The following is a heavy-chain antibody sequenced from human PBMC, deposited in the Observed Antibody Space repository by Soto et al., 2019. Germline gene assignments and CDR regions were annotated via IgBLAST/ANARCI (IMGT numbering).Heavy chain of an antibody. CDR1: GYTFSTYG. CDR2: IGAYNDYT. V-gene: IGHV1-18*01. J-gene: IGHJ5*02. Sequence: QVQLVQSGAEVKKPGASVKVSCKASGYTFSTYGFSWVRQAPGQGLEWMGWIGAYNDYTNYAQNFQSRVTMTTDTSTTTSYMELRNLRSDETAVYFWARDWRGEEGFDPWGQGTIVTVSS. CDR3: ARDWRGEEGFDP. D-gene: IGHD3-3*01.